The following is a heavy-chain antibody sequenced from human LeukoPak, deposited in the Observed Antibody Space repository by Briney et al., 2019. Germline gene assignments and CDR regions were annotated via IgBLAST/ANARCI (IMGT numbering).Heavy chain of an antibody. CDR3: AKDTFPYYDSSGHLTPPDY. CDR2: IRYDGTNK. Sequence: GGSLRLSCAASGFTFSTYGMHWVRQAPGKGLEWVTFIRYDGTNKCYADSVKGRFTISRDDSKNTLYLQMNSLRAEDTAVYYCAKDTFPYYDSSGHLTPPDYWGQGTLVTVSS. J-gene: IGHJ4*02. CDR1: GFTFSTYG. D-gene: IGHD3-22*01. V-gene: IGHV3-30*02.